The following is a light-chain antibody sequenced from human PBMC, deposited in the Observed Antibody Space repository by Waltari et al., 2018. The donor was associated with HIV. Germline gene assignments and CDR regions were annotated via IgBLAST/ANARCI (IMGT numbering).Light chain of an antibody. J-gene: IGLJ2*01. CDR1: SSNIGNNY. CDR2: DNN. Sequence: QSALTQPPSVSAAPGQKVTISCSGRSSNIGNNYVSWYQQVPGTAPKLPIYDNNKRLSGISDRFSGSKSGTSATRGITGLQTGDEADYYCATWDIRLSGVIFGGGTKLTVL. CDR3: ATWDIRLSGVI. V-gene: IGLV1-51*01.